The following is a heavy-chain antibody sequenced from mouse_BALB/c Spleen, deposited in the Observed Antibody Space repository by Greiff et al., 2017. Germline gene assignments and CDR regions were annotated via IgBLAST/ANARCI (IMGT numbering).Heavy chain of an antibody. V-gene: IGHV5-12-2*01. CDR1: GFTFSSYT. CDR2: ISNGGGST. Sequence: EVHLVESGGGLVQPGGSLKLSCAASGFTFSSYTMSWVRQTPEKRLEWVAYISNGGGSTYYPDTVKGRFTISRDNAKNTLYLQMSSLKSEDTAMYYCARNYGSSYGWFAYWGQGTLVTVSA. CDR3: ARNYGSSYGWFAY. J-gene: IGHJ3*01. D-gene: IGHD1-1*01.